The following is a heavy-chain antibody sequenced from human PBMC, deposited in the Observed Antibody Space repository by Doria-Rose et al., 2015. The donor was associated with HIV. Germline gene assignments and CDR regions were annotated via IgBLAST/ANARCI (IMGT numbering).Heavy chain of an antibody. V-gene: IGHV3-9*01. J-gene: IGHJ6*03. Sequence: VQLQESGGGLAQPGRSLRLSCVGSGFSFESYAMHWVRLAPGKGLEWVAGISWDSGAKGNADSVEGRFTISRDNAKKSVYLEMRSLRPEDTAFYYCAKAPIIGPKYYFYMDVWGKGTSVTVSS. D-gene: IGHD3-3*01. CDR3: AKAPIIGPKYYFYMDV. CDR2: ISWDSGAK. CDR1: GFSFESYA.